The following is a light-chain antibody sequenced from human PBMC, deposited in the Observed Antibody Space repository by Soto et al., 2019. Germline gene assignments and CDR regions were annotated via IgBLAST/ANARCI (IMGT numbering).Light chain of an antibody. CDR1: QSVSSY. CDR2: DAS. J-gene: IGKJ4*01. CDR3: QQRSNWPHLS. Sequence: EIVLTQSPATLSLSPGERATLSCRASQSVSSYLAWYQQKPGQAHRLLIYDASNRATGIPARFSGSGSGTDFTLNISSLEPEDFAVYYCQQRSNWPHLSFGGGTKVEIK. V-gene: IGKV3-11*01.